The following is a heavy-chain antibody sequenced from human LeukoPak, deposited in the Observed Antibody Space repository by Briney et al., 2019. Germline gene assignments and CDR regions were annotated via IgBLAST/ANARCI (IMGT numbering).Heavy chain of an antibody. CDR1: GFTFSSYA. V-gene: IGHV3-23*01. D-gene: IGHD3-9*01. J-gene: IGHJ3*02. Sequence: GGSLRLSCAASGFTFSSYAMSWVRQAPGKGLEWVSAISGSGGSTYYADSVKGRFTISRDNSKNTLYLQMNSLRAEDTAVYYCAKDESLGGILTGYGDAFDIWGQGTMVTVSS. CDR3: AKDESLGGILTGYGDAFDI. CDR2: ISGSGGST.